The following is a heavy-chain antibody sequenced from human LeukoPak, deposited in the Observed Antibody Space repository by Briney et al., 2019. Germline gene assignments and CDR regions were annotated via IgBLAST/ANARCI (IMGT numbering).Heavy chain of an antibody. CDR1: GFTFSSYW. D-gene: IGHD1-7*01. J-gene: IGHJ4*02. V-gene: IGHV3-7*01. Sequence: GGSLRLSCAASGFTFSSYWMSWVRQAPGKGLEWVANIKQDGSEKYYVDSVKGRFTISRDNSQSSLSLQMNSLRADDTAVYYCAQIRSGTSWVLGELHWGQGALVTVSS. CDR2: IKQDGSEK. CDR3: AQIRSGTSWVLGELH.